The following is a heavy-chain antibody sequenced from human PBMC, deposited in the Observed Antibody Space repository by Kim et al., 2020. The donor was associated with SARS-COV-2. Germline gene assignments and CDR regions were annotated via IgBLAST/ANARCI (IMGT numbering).Heavy chain of an antibody. D-gene: IGHD4-17*01. V-gene: IGHV3-23*01. CDR3: AKSRHGDYRVSFDY. Sequence: ADSVKGRFTISRDNSKNTLYLQMNSLRAEDTAVYYCAKSRHGDYRVSFDYWGQGTLVTVSS. J-gene: IGHJ4*02.